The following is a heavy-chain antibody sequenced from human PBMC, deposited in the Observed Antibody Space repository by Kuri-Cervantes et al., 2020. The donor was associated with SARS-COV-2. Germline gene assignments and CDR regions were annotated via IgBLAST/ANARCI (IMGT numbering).Heavy chain of an antibody. V-gene: IGHV1-2*02. Sequence: ASVKVSCKASGYTFTGYYMRWVRQAPGQGLEWMGWINPNSGCTNYAQKFQGRVTMTRDTSTSTAYMELSSLRSEDTAVYYCARPFICGEGEYCSGGSWGWFDPWGQGTLVTVSS. CDR3: ARPFICGEGEYCSGGSWGWFDP. J-gene: IGHJ5*02. D-gene: IGHD2-15*01. CDR2: INPNSGCT. CDR1: GYTFTGYY.